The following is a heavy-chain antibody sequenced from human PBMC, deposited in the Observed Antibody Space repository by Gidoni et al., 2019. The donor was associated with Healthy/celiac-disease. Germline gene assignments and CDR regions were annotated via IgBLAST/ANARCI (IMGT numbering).Heavy chain of an antibody. J-gene: IGHJ6*02. Sequence: QVQLVESAGGVVQPGQSLRPSCAASRFTFSASAKYWVCQAPGKGLEWVAVISYDVSNHYYPDSVKGRFTISRDNSKTTLYLQMNSLRAEDTAVYYCAIVSPSSGWSDSYFGVDVWDQGTTVTVSS. V-gene: IGHV3-30-3*01. D-gene: IGHD6-19*01. CDR2: ISYDVSNH. CDR3: AIVSPSSGWSDSYFGVDV. CDR1: RFTFSASA.